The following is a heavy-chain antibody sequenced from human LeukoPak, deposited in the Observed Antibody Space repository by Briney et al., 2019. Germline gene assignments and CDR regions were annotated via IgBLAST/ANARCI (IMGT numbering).Heavy chain of an antibody. D-gene: IGHD2-2*01. CDR1: GGSFSGYY. J-gene: IGHJ6*03. CDR2: INHSGST. Sequence: SETLSLTCAVYGGSFSGYYWSWIRQPPGKGLEWIGEINHSGSTNYNPSLKSRVTISVDTSKNQFSLKLSSVTAADTAVYYCARASRRTFGYMDAWGKGTTVTVSS. CDR3: ARASRRTFGYMDA. V-gene: IGHV4-34*01.